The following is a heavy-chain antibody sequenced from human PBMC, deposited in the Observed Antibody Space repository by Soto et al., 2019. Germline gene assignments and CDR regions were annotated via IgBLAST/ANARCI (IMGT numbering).Heavy chain of an antibody. Sequence: QVQLVQSGAEVKKPGASVKVSCKASGYTFTSYYMHWVRQAPGQGLEWMGITHPSGGSTTYAQKSQGRVTMTRDTCMSTVYMELSSLRSEDTAVYYCARDWARGGSWTFSICYYYYYMDVWGKGTTVTVSS. CDR2: THPSGGST. D-gene: IGHD3-10*01. CDR1: GYTFTSYY. J-gene: IGHJ6*03. V-gene: IGHV1-46*03. CDR3: ARDWARGGSWTFSICYYYYYMDV.